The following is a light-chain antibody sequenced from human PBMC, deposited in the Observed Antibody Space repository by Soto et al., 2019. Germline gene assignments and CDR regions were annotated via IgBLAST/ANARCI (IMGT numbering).Light chain of an antibody. J-gene: IGLJ3*02. V-gene: IGLV2-11*01. Sequence: QSVLTQPRSVSGSPGQSVTISCTGTNSDVGGYNFVSWYQQHPGKAPKLMIYDVSKRPSGVPDRFSGSKSGNTASLTISGLQAEDEADYYCCSYAGSYTWVFGGGTKHTVL. CDR2: DVS. CDR1: NSDVGGYNF. CDR3: CSYAGSYTWV.